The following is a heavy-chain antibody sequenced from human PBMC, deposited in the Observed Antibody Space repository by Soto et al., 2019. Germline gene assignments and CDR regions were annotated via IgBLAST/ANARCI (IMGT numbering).Heavy chain of an antibody. V-gene: IGHV2-26*01. CDR1: GFSLSKARMG. CDR2: IFSNDEK. CDR3: AGTLLDAYGDYVVSSAFDI. J-gene: IGHJ3*02. D-gene: IGHD4-17*01. Sequence: QVTLKESGPVLVKPTEPLTLTCTVSGFSLSKARMGVSWIRQPPGKALEWLAPIFSNDEKSYSTSLKSRLTISTDTCTSQVVLNRNTMDPFDTATYSCAGTLLDAYGDYVVSSAFDIWGQGTMVTVSS.